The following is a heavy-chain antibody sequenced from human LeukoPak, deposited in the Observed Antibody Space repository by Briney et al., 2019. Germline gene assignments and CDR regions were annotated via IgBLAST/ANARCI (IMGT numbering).Heavy chain of an antibody. CDR2: IYHSGST. J-gene: IGHJ4*02. V-gene: IGHV4-30-2*01. Sequence: SETLSLTCTVSGGSISSGGYYWSWIRQPPGKGLEWIGYIYHSGSTYYNPSLKCRVTISVDRSKNQFSLKLSSVTAADTAVYYCARGSGTNYFDYWGQGTLVTVSS. D-gene: IGHD6-13*01. CDR1: GGSISSGGYY. CDR3: ARGSGTNYFDY.